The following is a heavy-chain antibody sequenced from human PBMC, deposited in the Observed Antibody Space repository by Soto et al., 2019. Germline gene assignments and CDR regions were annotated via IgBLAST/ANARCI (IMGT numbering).Heavy chain of an antibody. CDR2: IYYSGST. D-gene: IGHD5-18*01. V-gene: IGHV4-39*01. Sequence: SETLSLTCTVSGGSISSSSYYWGWIRQPPGKGLEWIGSIYYSGSTYYNPSLKSRVTISVDTSKNQFSLKLSSVTAADTAVYYCARTAMVISRWGQGTLVTVSS. J-gene: IGHJ4*02. CDR1: GGSISSSSYY. CDR3: ARTAMVISR.